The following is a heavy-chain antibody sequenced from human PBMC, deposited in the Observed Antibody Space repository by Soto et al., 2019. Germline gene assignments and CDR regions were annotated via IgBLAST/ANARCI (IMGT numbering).Heavy chain of an antibody. V-gene: IGHV2-5*02. D-gene: IGHD3-22*01. CDR1: DFSLTIAAVV. J-gene: IGHJ4*02. CDR3: ARTDRSSWEGFDH. CDR2: MFWDDDK. Sequence: IALRESGPSLVKPTQTLTLLCTSSDFSLTIAAVVVGWFRQPPGKALEWLAVMFWDDDKRYSPALNTRLIISKDTAKNQVAPTMTDMDPLDTGTYYCARTDRSSWEGFDHLGQGTLVTVSS.